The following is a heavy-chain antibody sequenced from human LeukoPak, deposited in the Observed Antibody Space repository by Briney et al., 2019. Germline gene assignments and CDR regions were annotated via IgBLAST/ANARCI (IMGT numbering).Heavy chain of an antibody. Sequence: GGSLRLSCAASGFTFGSYAMHWVRQAPGKGPEWVTLISYDGNNKEYADSVKGRFTISRDNSKNSLYLRMNSLRGEDTAMYYCARGMDYDFLAGPPDYWGQGTLVTVSS. CDR3: ARGMDYDFLAGPPDY. D-gene: IGHD3-9*01. J-gene: IGHJ4*02. CDR1: GFTFGSYA. CDR2: ISYDGNNK. V-gene: IGHV3-30*04.